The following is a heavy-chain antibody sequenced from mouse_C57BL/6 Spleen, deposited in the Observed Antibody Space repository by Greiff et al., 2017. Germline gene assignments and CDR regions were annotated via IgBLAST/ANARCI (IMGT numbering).Heavy chain of an antibody. D-gene: IGHD1-1*01. CDR1: GFTFTDYY. CDR2: IRNKANGYTT. V-gene: IGHV7-3*01. J-gene: IGHJ1*03. CDR3: ARDHYYGSSDWYFDV. Sequence: EVKLMESGGGLVQPGGSLSLSCAASGFTFTDYYMSWVRQPPGKELEWLGFIRNKANGYTTEYSVSVKGRFTISRDNFQSILYLQMNALRAEDSATYCCARDHYYGSSDWYFDVWGTGTAVTVSS.